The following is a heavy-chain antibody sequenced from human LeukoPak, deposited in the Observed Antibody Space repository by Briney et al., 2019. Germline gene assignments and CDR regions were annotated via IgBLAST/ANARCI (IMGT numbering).Heavy chain of an antibody. CDR2: INHSGST. V-gene: IGHV4-34*01. J-gene: IGHJ4*02. D-gene: IGHD6-6*01. Sequence: SETLSLTCTVYGGSLSDYYWSWIRQPPGKGLEWTGEINHSGSTNYNPSLKSRVTISVDTSKNQFSLRLNSVTAADTAVYYCAGNCSSSRPSDYWGQATLVTVSS. CDR1: GGSLSDYY. CDR3: AGNCSSSRPSDY.